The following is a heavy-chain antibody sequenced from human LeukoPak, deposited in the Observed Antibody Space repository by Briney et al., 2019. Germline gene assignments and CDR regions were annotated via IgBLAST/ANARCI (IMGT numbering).Heavy chain of an antibody. V-gene: IGHV1-69*13. D-gene: IGHD4-17*01. J-gene: IGHJ6*02. CDR3: ARGDLADYGDYSTPYYYYYGMDV. Sequence: SVKVSCKASGGTLSSYAISWVRQAPGQGLEWMGGIIPIFGTANYAQEFQGRVTITADESTSTAYMELSSLRSEDTAVYYCARGDLADYGDYSTPYYYYYGMDVWGQGTTVTVSS. CDR1: GGTLSSYA. CDR2: IIPIFGTA.